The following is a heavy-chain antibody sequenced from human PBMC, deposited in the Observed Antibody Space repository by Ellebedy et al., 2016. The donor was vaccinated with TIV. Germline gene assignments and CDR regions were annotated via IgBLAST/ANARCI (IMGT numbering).Heavy chain of an antibody. D-gene: IGHD5-12*01. J-gene: IGHJ6*02. CDR3: ARSTGGYDGGTMDV. CDR1: GGTFSSYA. V-gene: IGHV1-69*13. CDR2: IIPIFGTA. Sequence: AASVMVSCKASGGTFSSYAISWVRQAPGQGLEWMGGIIPIFGTANYAQKFQGRVTITADESTSTDYMELSSLRSEDTAVYYCARSTGGYDGGTMDVWGQGTTVTVSS.